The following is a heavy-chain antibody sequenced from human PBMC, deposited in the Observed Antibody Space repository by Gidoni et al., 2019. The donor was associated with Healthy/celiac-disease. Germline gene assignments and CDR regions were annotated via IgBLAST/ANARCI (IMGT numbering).Heavy chain of an antibody. J-gene: IGHJ4*02. V-gene: IGHV4-34*01. D-gene: IGHD6-13*01. CDR1: GGSFSGYY. Sequence: QVQLQQWGAGLLKPSETLSLTCAVYGGSFSGYYWSWIRQPPGKGLEWFGEINHSGITNYNPSLKSRVTISVDTSKNQFSLKLSSVTAAETAVYYCARGRTKAAAVGRRTYYFDYWGQGTLVTVSS. CDR2: INHSGIT. CDR3: ARGRTKAAAVGRRTYYFDY.